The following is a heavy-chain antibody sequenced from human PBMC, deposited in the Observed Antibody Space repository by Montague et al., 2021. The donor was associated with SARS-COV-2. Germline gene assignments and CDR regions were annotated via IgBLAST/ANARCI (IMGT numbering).Heavy chain of an antibody. CDR3: ARDRGDIYGGNSAWFDP. CDR2: ISYTGST. J-gene: IGHJ5*02. D-gene: IGHD4-23*01. Sequence: SETLSLTCTVSGGSISRSTSSWAWIRQPPGKGLEWIGSISYTGSTYYNPSLKSRVTISADTSKNLFSLTLKSVTASDTAVCYCARDRGDIYGGNSAWFDPWGQGTLVTVSS. V-gene: IGHV4-39*02. CDR1: GGSISRSTSS.